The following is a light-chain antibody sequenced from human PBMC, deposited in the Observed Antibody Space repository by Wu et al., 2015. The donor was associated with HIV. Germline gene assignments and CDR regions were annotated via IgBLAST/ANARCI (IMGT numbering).Light chain of an antibody. V-gene: IGKV1-5*03. J-gene: IGKJ2*01. CDR3: QQYNTSPYT. Sequence: DIQMTQSPSTLSTSVGDRVTITCRASESINRWLAWYQQKPGKAPNLLIYQASNLESGVPSRLSGSGSGTEFTLTISSLQPDDFATYYCQQYNTSPYTFGQGTKLEIK. CDR2: QAS. CDR1: ESINRW.